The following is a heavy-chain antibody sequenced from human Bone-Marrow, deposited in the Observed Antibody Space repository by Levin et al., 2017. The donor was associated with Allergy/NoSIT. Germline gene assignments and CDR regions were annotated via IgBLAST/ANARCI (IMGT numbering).Heavy chain of an antibody. V-gene: IGHV3-30*02. CDR3: VKDPCSSATCYGSYYYFDGFDV. D-gene: IGHD2-2*01. J-gene: IGHJ6*02. CDR1: GFTFVNYG. CDR2: ISYDGRNA. Sequence: GGSLRLSCAASGFTFVNYGMHWVRQRPGKGLEWVAYISYDGRNAYYAESVRGRFGISRDNLKDRLFLELNSLRADDTAVYFCVKDPCSSATCYGSYYYFDGFDVWGRGTTVTVSS.